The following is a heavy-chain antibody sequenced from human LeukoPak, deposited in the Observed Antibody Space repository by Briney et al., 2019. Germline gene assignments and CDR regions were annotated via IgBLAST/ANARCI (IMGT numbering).Heavy chain of an antibody. CDR1: GFTFSSYA. V-gene: IGHV3-23*01. CDR3: AKDAYCGGDCYGRAEYFQH. D-gene: IGHD2-21*02. J-gene: IGHJ1*01. CDR2: ISGSGGST. Sequence: GGSLRLSCAASGFTFSSYAMSWVRQAPGKGLEWVSAISGSGGSTYYADSVKGRFTISRDNSKNTLYLQMNSLRAEDTAVYYCAKDAYCGGDCYGRAEYFQHWGQGTLVTVSS.